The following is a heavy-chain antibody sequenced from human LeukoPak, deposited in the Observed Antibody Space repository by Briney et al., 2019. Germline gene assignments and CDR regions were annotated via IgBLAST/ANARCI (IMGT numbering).Heavy chain of an antibody. D-gene: IGHD3-22*01. CDR2: ISSSSRYI. CDR1: GFTFSSYS. CDR3: AKVRDSSGYY. J-gene: IGHJ4*02. V-gene: IGHV3-21*04. Sequence: GGSLRLSCAASGFTFSSYSMNWVRQAPGKGLEWVSSISSSSRYIYYADSVKGRFIISRDNAKNSLYLQMNSLRAEDTAVYYCAKVRDSSGYYWGQGTLVTVSS.